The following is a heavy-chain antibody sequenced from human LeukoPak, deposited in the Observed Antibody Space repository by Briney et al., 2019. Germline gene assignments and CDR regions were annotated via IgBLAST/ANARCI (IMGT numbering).Heavy chain of an antibody. J-gene: IGHJ6*03. CDR2: INHSGST. CDR3: ATYGSTNYYYYYYMGV. V-gene: IGHV4-34*01. D-gene: IGHD3-10*01. Sequence: SETLSLTCAVYGGSFSGYYWNWIRQPPGKGLEWIGEINHSGSTNYNPSLKRRVTISVDTSKNQFSLKLSSVTAADTAVYYCATYGSTNYYYYYYMGVWGKGTTVTVSS. CDR1: GGSFSGYY.